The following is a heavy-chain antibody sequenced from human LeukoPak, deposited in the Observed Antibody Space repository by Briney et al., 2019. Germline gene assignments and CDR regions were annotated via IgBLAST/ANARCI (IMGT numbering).Heavy chain of an antibody. V-gene: IGHV1-69*05. CDR1: GGTFSSYA. CDR2: IIPIFGTA. D-gene: IGHD6-19*01. J-gene: IGHJ4*02. CDR3: ARVLYSSGWYFDY. Sequence: GASVKVSCKASGGTFSSYAISWVRQAPGQGLEWMGGIIPIFGTANYAQKFQGRVTITTDESTSTAYMELSSLRSEDTAVYYCARVLYSSGWYFDYWAREPWSPSPQ.